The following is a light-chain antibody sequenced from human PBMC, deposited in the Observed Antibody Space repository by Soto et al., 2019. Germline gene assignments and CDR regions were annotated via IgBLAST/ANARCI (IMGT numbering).Light chain of an antibody. CDR3: QQYGGPPIT. CDR2: DAS. J-gene: IGKJ5*01. Sequence: EIVLTQSPGTLSLSPGERATLSCRASQIISNNYLAWYQQKPGRAPRLLIYDASSRATGIPDRFSGSGSGTDFTLTITRPEPEDFVIYCCQQYGGPPITFGQGTRLEIK. V-gene: IGKV3-20*01. CDR1: QIISNNY.